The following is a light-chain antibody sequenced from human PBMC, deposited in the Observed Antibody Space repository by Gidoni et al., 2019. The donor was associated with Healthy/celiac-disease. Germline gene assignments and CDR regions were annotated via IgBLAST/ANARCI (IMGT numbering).Light chain of an antibody. Sequence: DIQMTQSPSSLSASVGDRVTITCQASQDISNYLNWYQQKPGKAPKLLIYEASNLETGVPSRFSGSGSGTDFTFTISSLQPEDIATYYCQQYDNLLETFGQGTKLEIK. CDR3: QQYDNLLET. CDR1: QDISNY. J-gene: IGKJ2*01. V-gene: IGKV1-33*01. CDR2: EAS.